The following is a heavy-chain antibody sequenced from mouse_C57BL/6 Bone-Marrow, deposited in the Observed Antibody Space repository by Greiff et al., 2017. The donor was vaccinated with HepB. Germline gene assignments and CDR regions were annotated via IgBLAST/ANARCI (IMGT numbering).Heavy chain of an antibody. V-gene: IGHV1-82*01. Sequence: VQVVESGPELVKPGASVKISCKASGYAFSSSWMNWVKQRPGKGLEWIGRIYPGDGDTNYNGKFKGKATLTADKSSSTAYMQLSSLTSEDSAVYFCARGGTGFYAMDYWGQGTSVTVSS. D-gene: IGHD4-1*01. CDR3: ARGGTGFYAMDY. CDR2: IYPGDGDT. CDR1: GYAFSSSW. J-gene: IGHJ4*01.